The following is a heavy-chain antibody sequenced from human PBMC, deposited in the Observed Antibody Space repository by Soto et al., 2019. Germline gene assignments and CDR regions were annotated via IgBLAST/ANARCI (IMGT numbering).Heavy chain of an antibody. J-gene: IGHJ4*02. CDR1: GFTFSSHA. CDR2: TIDSGGRS. D-gene: IGHD6-19*01. CDR3: AKDKMEQWLVGGYYDY. Sequence: EVQLLESGGGLVQPGGSLRLSCAASGFTFSSHAMSWVRQAPGKGLEWVSSTIDSGGRSYHADSVRDRFTISRDNSKNTLYLQMNSLRADDTAIYYCAKDKMEQWLVGGYYDYWGQGALVTVSS. V-gene: IGHV3-23*01.